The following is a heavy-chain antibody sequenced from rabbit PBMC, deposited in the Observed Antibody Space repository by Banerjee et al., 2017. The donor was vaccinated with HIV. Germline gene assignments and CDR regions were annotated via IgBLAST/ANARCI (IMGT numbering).Heavy chain of an antibody. V-gene: IGHV1S47*01. Sequence: QEQLEESGGDLVKPEGSLTLTCTASGFDFSSYAITWVRQAPGKGLEYIGYITYRGSAYYASWVNGRFTISRSTSLNTVDLQMTSLTVADTATYFCARNRGLWGPGTLVTVS. CDR2: ITYRGSA. CDR1: GFDFSSYA. CDR3: ARNRGL. J-gene: IGHJ4*01.